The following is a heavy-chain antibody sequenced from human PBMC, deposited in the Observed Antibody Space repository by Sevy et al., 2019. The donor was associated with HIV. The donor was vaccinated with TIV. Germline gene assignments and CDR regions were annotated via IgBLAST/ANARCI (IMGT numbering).Heavy chain of an antibody. V-gene: IGHV4-59*01. J-gene: IGHJ4*02. CDR1: GVSISSYY. D-gene: IGHD3-22*01. CDR3: ARERDYYDSSLGY. Sequence: SETLSLTCTVSGVSISSYYCSWIRQPPGKGLEWMGYIYYSGSTNYNPFLKSRVTISLDTSKNQYSLKLSSVTAADTAVYYCARERDYYDSSLGYWGQGTLVTVSS. CDR2: IYYSGST.